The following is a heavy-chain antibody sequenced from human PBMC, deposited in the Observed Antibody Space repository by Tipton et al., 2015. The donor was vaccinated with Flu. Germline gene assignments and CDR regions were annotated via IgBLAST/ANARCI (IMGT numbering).Heavy chain of an antibody. J-gene: IGHJ3*01. V-gene: IGHV3-7*01. CDR1: GFALSTYW. CDR2: IKQDGSEK. CDR3: VRAPEWLSYGFDV. D-gene: IGHD3-3*01. Sequence: SLRLSCAASGFALSTYWMTWVRQAPGKGLEWVANIKQDGSEKYYLDSVKGRFTISRDNAKNSLYLQMNSLRVEDTAVYYCVRAPEWLSYGFDVWGLGTRVTVSS.